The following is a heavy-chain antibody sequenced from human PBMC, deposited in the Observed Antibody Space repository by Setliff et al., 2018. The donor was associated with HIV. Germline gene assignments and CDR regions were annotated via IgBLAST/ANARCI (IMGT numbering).Heavy chain of an antibody. CDR1: GGSLSGYH. Sequence: PSETLSLTCAVYGGSLSGYHWSWIRQSPGKGLEWIGEINHSGSTNYNPSLKSRVTVSVDTSKTQYSLKMISVTAADTAMYYCAISIVGVTSEMYWAQGTLVTVSS. D-gene: IGHD2-21*02. V-gene: IGHV4-34*01. CDR3: AISIVGVTSEMY. J-gene: IGHJ4*02. CDR2: INHSGST.